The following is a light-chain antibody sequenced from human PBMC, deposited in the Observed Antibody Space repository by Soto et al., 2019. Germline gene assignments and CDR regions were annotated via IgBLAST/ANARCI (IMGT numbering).Light chain of an antibody. J-gene: IGLJ3*02. V-gene: IGLV8-61*01. CDR3: VLYMGSGILM. CDR2: STN. Sequence: QAVVPQEPSFSVSPGRTVTLTCGLSAGSVSISYYPIWYQQTPGQAPRTLIYSTNTRSSGVPDRFSGSILGNKAALTITGAQADYESDYYCVLYMGSGILMFGGGTQLTVL. CDR1: AGSVSISYY.